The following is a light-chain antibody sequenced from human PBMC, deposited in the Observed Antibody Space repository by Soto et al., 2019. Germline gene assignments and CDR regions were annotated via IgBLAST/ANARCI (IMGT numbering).Light chain of an antibody. V-gene: IGKV1-5*01. CDR3: QQYHGFSRT. CDR2: DVS. CDR1: QSISGS. J-gene: IGKJ1*01. Sequence: GGRVTITCRASQSISGSLAWYQQKPGKAPDLLISDVSKLERGVASRFSGSGSGTEFTLTISSMQPDDLATYYCQQYHGFSRTFGQGTKVDIK.